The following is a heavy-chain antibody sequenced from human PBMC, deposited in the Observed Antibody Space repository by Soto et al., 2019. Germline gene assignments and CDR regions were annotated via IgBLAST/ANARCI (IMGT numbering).Heavy chain of an antibody. V-gene: IGHV4-34*01. CDR1: GGSFSGYY. Sequence: SETLSLTCAVYGGSFSGYYWSWIRQPPGKGLEWIGEINHSGSTNYNPSLKSRVTISVDTSKKQFSLKLTSVTAADTAVYYCARAACGNDVCSSSYFYYYYMDVWGKGTTVTVSS. CDR3: ARAACGNDVCSSSYFYYYYMDV. CDR2: INHSGST. J-gene: IGHJ6*03. D-gene: IGHD2-8*01.